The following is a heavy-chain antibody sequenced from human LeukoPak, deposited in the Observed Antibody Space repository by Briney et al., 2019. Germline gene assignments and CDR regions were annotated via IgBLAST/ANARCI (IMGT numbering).Heavy chain of an antibody. CDR2: INSDGSST. V-gene: IGHV3-74*01. CDR3: ASGFSARWELLQGHAFDI. CDR1: GFTFSSYW. Sequence: GGSLRLSCAASGFTFSSYWMHWVRQAPGKGLVWVSRINSDGSSTSYADSVKGRFTISRDNAKNTLYLQMNSLRAEDTAVYYCASGFSARWELLQGHAFDIWGQGTMVTVSS. J-gene: IGHJ3*02. D-gene: IGHD1-26*01.